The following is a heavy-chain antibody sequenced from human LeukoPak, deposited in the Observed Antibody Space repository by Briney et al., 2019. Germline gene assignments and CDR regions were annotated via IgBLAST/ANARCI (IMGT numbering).Heavy chain of an antibody. V-gene: IGHV4-39*01. J-gene: IGHJ3*02. CDR2: IYYSGST. CDR3: ARLYSSSWYLDAFDI. D-gene: IGHD6-13*01. CDR1: GGSISSSSYY. Sequence: SETLSLTCTVSGGSISSSSYYWGWIRQPPGKGLEWIGSIYYSGSTYYNPSLKSRVTISVDTSKNQFSLKLSSVTAADTAVYYCARLYSSSWYLDAFDIWGQGTVVTVSS.